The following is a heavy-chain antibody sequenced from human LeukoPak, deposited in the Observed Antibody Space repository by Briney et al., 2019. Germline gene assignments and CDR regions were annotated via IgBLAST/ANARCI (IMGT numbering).Heavy chain of an antibody. D-gene: IGHD2-15*01. V-gene: IGHV3-21*01. CDR2: INSSSRYM. CDR1: GFTFSSYR. J-gene: IGHJ4*02. CDR3: AREGDIVVVVAAIYFDY. Sequence: PGGSLRLSCPASGFTFSSYRMNWVRQAPGKGLEWVSSINSSSRYMYYAGSVKGRLTISRDNAKNSLYLQMNSLRAEDTAVYYCAREGDIVVVVAAIYFDYWGQGTLVTVSS.